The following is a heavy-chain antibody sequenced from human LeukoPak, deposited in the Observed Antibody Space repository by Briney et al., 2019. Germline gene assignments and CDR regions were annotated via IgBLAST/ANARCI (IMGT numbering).Heavy chain of an antibody. J-gene: IGHJ6*03. CDR2: ISGSGGST. D-gene: IGHD1-7*01. CDR3: AKRRGLELLYYYYMDV. V-gene: IGHV3-23*01. CDR1: GFTFSSYA. Sequence: GGSLRLSCAASGFTFSSYAMSWVRQAPGKGLEWVSAISGSGGSTYYADSVKGRFTISRDNSKDTLYLQMNSLRAEDTAVYYCAKRRGLELLYYYYMDVWGKGTTVTVSS.